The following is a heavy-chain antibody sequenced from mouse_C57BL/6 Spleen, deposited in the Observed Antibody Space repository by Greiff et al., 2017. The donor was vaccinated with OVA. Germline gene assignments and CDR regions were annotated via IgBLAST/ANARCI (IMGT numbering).Heavy chain of an antibody. J-gene: IGHJ4*01. CDR2: IHPNSGST. CDR3: ARSSTGDAMDY. V-gene: IGHV1-64*01. CDR1: GYTFTSYW. D-gene: IGHD4-1*02. Sequence: VQLQQPGAELVKPGASVKLSCKASGYTFTSYWMHWVKQRPGQGLEWIGMIHPNSGSTNYNEKFKSKATLTVDKSSSTAYMQLSSLTSEDSAVYYCARSSTGDAMDYWGQGTSVTVSS.